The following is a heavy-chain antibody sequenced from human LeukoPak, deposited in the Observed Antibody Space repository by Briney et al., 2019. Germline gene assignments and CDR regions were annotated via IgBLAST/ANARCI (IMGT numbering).Heavy chain of an antibody. CDR3: AKRLWFGESGPSWFDP. J-gene: IGHJ5*02. D-gene: IGHD3-10*01. CDR1: GFTFSSYG. Sequence: PGGSLRLSCAASGFTFSSYGMSWVRQAPGKGLEWVSAISGSDGSTYYADSVKGRFTISRDNSKNTLYLQMNSLRAEDTAVYYCAKRLWFGESGPSWFDPWGQGTLVTVSS. CDR2: ISGSDGST. V-gene: IGHV3-23*01.